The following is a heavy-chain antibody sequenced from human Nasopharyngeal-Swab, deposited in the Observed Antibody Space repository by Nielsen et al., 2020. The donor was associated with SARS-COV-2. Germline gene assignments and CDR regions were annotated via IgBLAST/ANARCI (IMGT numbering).Heavy chain of an antibody. CDR2: ISSSGNTI. V-gene: IGHV3-11*04. J-gene: IGHJ3*02. Sequence: WIRQPPGKGLEWVSYISSSGNTIYYADSVKGRFTISRDSAKNSLFPQMNSLRAEDTAVYYCAKPLKNYYDSSGPYDGFNIWGQGTLATVSS. CDR3: AKPLKNYYDSSGPYDGFNI. D-gene: IGHD3-22*01.